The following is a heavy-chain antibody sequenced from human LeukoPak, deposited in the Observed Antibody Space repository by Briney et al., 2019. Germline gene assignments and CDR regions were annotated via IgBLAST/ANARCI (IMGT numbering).Heavy chain of an antibody. CDR2: ISSSSSYI. Sequence: PGGSLRLSCAASGFTFSSYSMNWVRQAPGKGLEWVSSISSSSSYIYYADSVKGRFTISRDNAKSSLYLQMNSLRAEDTAVYYCARGGFSHDSSGYYGYWGQGTLVTVSS. V-gene: IGHV3-21*01. CDR1: GFTFSSYS. J-gene: IGHJ4*02. D-gene: IGHD3-22*01. CDR3: ARGGFSHDSSGYYGY.